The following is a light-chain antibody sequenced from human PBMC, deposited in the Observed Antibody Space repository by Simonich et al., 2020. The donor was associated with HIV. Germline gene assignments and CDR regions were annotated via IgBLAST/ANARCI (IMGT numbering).Light chain of an antibody. J-gene: IGKJ3*01. Sequence: DIQMTQSPSSLSASVRDRVTITCRASQSISTYLNWYQQKPGKAPKLLIYAASSLQSGVPSRFSGIGSGTDFILTISSLQPEDFATYYYQQSFSTPFTFGPGTKVDIK. CDR2: AAS. CDR1: QSISTY. CDR3: QQSFSTPFT. V-gene: IGKV1-39*01.